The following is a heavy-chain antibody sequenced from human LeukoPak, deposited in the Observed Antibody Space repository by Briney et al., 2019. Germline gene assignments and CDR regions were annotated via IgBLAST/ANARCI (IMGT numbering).Heavy chain of an antibody. D-gene: IGHD3-10*01. CDR1: GFTFSSYA. CDR2: ISYDGSNK. V-gene: IGHV3-30-3*01. J-gene: IGHJ4*02. Sequence: PGGSLRLSCAASGFTFSSYAMHWVRQAPGKGLEWVAVISYDGSNKYYADSVKGRFTISRDNSKNTLYLQMNSLRAEDTAVYYCARDWAMVRGALDYWGQGTLVTVSS. CDR3: ARDWAMVRGALDY.